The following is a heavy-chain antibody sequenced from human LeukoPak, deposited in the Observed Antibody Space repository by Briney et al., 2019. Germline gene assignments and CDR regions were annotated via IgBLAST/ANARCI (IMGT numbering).Heavy chain of an antibody. CDR3: VRHVSSGWDYYNGLDV. CDR1: GGSIGSSGFY. V-gene: IGHV4-39*01. Sequence: SETLSLTCKVSGGSIGSSGFYWGWIRQPPGKGLEWIGSIYYPESTHYNPSLESRVTISVDTSKYRVSLTLSSVTATDTAVYYCVRHVSSGWDYYNGLDVWGQGTTVTVSS. D-gene: IGHD6-19*01. J-gene: IGHJ6*02. CDR2: IYYPEST.